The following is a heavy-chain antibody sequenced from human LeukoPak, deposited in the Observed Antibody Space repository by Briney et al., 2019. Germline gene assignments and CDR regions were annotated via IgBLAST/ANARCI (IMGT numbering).Heavy chain of an antibody. CDR1: GGSFSGYY. Sequence: PSETLSLTCAVYGGSFSGYYWSWIRQPPGKGLEWIGEINHSRSTNYNPSLKSRVTISVDTSKNQFSLKLSSVTAADTAVYYCASGMSAAAGIRSDYWGQGTLVTVSS. D-gene: IGHD6-13*01. V-gene: IGHV4-34*01. CDR2: INHSRST. CDR3: ASGMSAAAGIRSDY. J-gene: IGHJ4*02.